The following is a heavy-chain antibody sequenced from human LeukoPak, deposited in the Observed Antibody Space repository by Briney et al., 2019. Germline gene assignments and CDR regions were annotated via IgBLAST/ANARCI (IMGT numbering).Heavy chain of an antibody. CDR3: ARGPIQLWIHNAMDV. V-gene: IGHV3-49*04. CDR1: GFTFGDHA. CDR2: IRSKAYRGTT. Sequence: GGSLRLSCTGSGFTFGDHAMSWVRQVPGKGLEWVGFIRSKAYRGTTEYAASVKGRFTISRDDSASIAYLQMNSLRTEDTAVYYCARGPIQLWIHNAMDVWGQGTTVTVSS. D-gene: IGHD5-18*01. J-gene: IGHJ6*02.